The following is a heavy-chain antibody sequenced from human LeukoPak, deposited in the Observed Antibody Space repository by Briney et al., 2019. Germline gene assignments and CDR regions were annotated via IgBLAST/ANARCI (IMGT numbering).Heavy chain of an antibody. V-gene: IGHV3-30*18. CDR3: AKDNGYLSSGWYMFGGLFDY. D-gene: IGHD6-19*01. CDR2: ISYDGSNK. Sequence: GGSLRPSCAASGFTFSSYGMHWVRQAPGKGLEWVAVISYDGSNKYYADSVKGRFTISRDNSKNTLYLQMNSLRAEDTAVNYCAKDNGYLSSGWYMFGGLFDYWGQGTLVTVSS. CDR1: GFTFSSYG. J-gene: IGHJ4*02.